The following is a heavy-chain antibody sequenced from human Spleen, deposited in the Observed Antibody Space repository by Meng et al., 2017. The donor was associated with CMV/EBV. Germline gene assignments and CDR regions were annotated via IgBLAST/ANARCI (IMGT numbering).Heavy chain of an antibody. CDR2: ISGDNGHT. D-gene: IGHD2-15*01. CDR1: GYTFTSYG. J-gene: IGHJ5*02. Sequence: ASGYTFTSYGITWVRQAPGQVLEWMGWISGDNGHTNYAQKLQGRVTMTTDTSTTTAYMELRSLRSDDTAIYYCARSCSVAGGCSVRAWGQGTLVTVSS. CDR3: ARSCSVAGGCSVRA. V-gene: IGHV1-18*01.